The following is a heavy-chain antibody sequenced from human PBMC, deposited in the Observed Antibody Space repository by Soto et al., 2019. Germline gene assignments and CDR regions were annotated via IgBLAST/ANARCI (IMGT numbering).Heavy chain of an antibody. CDR3: ARVAELGWFDP. D-gene: IGHD6-19*01. V-gene: IGHV1-8*01. Sequence: QVQLVQSGAEVKKPGASVKVSCKASGSTFTSYDINWVRQATGQGLEWMGWMNPNSGNTGYAQKFQGRVTMNRKNSISTAYMELGSLGSEDTAVYYWARVAELGWFDPWGQGTLVTVSS. CDR1: GSTFTSYD. CDR2: MNPNSGNT. J-gene: IGHJ5*02.